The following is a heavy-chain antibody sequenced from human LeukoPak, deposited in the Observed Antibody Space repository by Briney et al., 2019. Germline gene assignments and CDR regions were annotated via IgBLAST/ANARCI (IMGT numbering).Heavy chain of an antibody. V-gene: IGHV1-24*01. D-gene: IGHD1-1*01. Sequence: ASVTVSCKVSGCTLTELSMHWVRQAPGKGLEWMGGFDPEDGETIYAQKFQGRVTMTEDTSTDTAYMELSSLRSEDTAVYYCATEELERGWAYFDYWGQGTLVTVSS. CDR2: FDPEDGET. J-gene: IGHJ4*02. CDR1: GCTLTELS. CDR3: ATEELERGWAYFDY.